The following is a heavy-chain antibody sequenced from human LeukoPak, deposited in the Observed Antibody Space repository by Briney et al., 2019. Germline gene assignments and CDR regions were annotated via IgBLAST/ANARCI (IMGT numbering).Heavy chain of an antibody. V-gene: IGHV4-34*01. CDR1: GGSISGYY. CDR3: ARARKLRFLEWLPDNWFDP. D-gene: IGHD3-3*01. J-gene: IGHJ5*02. CDR2: INHSGST. Sequence: SETLSHTCSVSGGSISGYYWSWIRQPPGKGLEWIGEINHSGSTNYNPSLKSRVTISVDTSKNQFSLKLSSVTAADTAVYYCARARKLRFLEWLPDNWFDPWGQGTLVTVSS.